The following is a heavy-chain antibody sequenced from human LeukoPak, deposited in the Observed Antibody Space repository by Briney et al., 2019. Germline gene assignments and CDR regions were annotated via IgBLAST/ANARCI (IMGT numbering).Heavy chain of an antibody. CDR2: IHYSGGST. J-gene: IGHJ4*02. Sequence: GGSLRLSCAASGFTFSNYAMSWVRQAPGKGLEWVSAIHYSGGSTYYADSVKGRFTISRDNSKSTLYLQMNSLRAEDTALYYCAKAFNYGSGYNYKTFDSWGQGTLVTVSS. D-gene: IGHD3-10*01. CDR1: GFTFSNYA. CDR3: AKAFNYGSGYNYKTFDS. V-gene: IGHV3-23*01.